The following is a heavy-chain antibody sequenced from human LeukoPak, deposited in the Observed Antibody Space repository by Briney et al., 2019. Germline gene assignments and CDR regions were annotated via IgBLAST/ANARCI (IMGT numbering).Heavy chain of an antibody. CDR3: ASGTGSSYFYQFGINF. CDR1: GFTFSGYW. D-gene: IGHD6-13*01. CDR2: INQDGSEK. J-gene: IGHJ4*02. Sequence: PGGSLRLSCAASGFTFSGYWMMNWVRQAPGEGLEWVANINQDGSEKYYVDSVKGRFTISRDNAKNSVYLQMNNLRVEDTAVYYCASGTGSSYFYQFGINFWGQGTLVTLSS. V-gene: IGHV3-7*01.